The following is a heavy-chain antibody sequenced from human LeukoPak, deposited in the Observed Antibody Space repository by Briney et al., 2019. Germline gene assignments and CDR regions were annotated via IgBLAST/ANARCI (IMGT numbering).Heavy chain of an antibody. CDR2: INPNSGGT. J-gene: IGHJ4*02. Sequence: ASVKVSCKASGYTFTGYYMHWVRQAPGQGLEWMGWINPNSGGTNYAQKFQGRVTMTRDTSISTAYMELSRLRSDDTAVYYCARGLSSGWYRFDYWGQGTLVTVSS. CDR3: ARGLSSGWYRFDY. V-gene: IGHV1-2*02. D-gene: IGHD6-19*01. CDR1: GYTFTGYY.